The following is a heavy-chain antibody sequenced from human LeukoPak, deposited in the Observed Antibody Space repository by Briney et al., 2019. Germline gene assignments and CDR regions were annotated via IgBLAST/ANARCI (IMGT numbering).Heavy chain of an antibody. CDR1: GYTFTGYY. Sequence: GASVKVSCKASGYTFTGYYMHWVRQAPGQGLEWMGRIIPIFGMANHAQNFQGRVTITADKSTSTAYMELSSLTSEDTAVYFCARDADIAVAGISSANWFDPWGQGTLVTVSA. CDR3: ARDADIAVAGISSANWFDP. CDR2: IIPIFGMA. V-gene: IGHV1-69*04. D-gene: IGHD6-19*01. J-gene: IGHJ5*02.